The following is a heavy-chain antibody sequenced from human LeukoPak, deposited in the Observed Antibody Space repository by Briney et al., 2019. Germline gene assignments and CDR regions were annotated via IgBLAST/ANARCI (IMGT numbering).Heavy chain of an antibody. CDR3: ARATYYYGSGSYYTAYYYYYMDV. V-gene: IGHV1-2*02. CDR1: GYTFTGYY. Sequence: ASVKVSCKASGYTFTGYYMHWVRQAPGQGLEWMGWINPNSGGTNYAQKFQGRVTMTRDTSISTAYMELSRLRSDDTAVYYCARATYYYGSGSYYTAYYYYYMDVWGKGTTVTVSS. J-gene: IGHJ6*03. CDR2: INPNSGGT. D-gene: IGHD3-10*01.